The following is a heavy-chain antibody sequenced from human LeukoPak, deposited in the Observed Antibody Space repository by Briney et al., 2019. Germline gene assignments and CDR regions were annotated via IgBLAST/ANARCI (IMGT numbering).Heavy chain of an antibody. D-gene: IGHD2-2*02. CDR1: RYTFTRYG. Sequence: GASVNVSCQASRYTFTRYGISWVRQAPGQALEWMGWISAYNGNTNYAQKLQGRVTMTTDTSTSTAYMELRSLRSDDTAVYYCASTPIVVVPAAIPYYYYYGMDVWGQGTTVTVSS. V-gene: IGHV1-18*01. CDR3: ASTPIVVVPAAIPYYYYYGMDV. J-gene: IGHJ6*02. CDR2: ISAYNGNT.